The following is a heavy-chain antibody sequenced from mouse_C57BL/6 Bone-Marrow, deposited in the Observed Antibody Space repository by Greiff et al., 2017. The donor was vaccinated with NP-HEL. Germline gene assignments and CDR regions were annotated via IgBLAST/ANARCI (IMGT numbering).Heavy chain of an antibody. CDR3: AREDYYGSSGDWYFDV. CDR1: GFTFSDYG. D-gene: IGHD1-1*01. Sequence: EVKLVESGGGLVKPGGSLKLSCAASGFTFSDYGMHWVRQAPEKGLEWVAYISSGSSTIYYADTVKGRFTISRDNAKNTLFLQMTSLRSEDTAMYYCAREDYYGSSGDWYFDVWGTGTTVTVSS. CDR2: ISSGSSTI. V-gene: IGHV5-17*01. J-gene: IGHJ1*03.